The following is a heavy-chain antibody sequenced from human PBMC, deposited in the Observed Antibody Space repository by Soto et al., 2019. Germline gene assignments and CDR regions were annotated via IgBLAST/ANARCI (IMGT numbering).Heavy chain of an antibody. CDR2: IYYSGST. CDR3: ASGYYYGSGSYYWGDAFDI. V-gene: IGHV4-39*01. D-gene: IGHD3-10*01. CDR1: GGSISSSSYY. J-gene: IGHJ3*02. Sequence: SETLSLTCTVSGGSISSSSYYWGWIRQPPGKGLEWIGSIYYSGSTYYNPSLKSRVTISVDTSKNQFSLKLSFVTAAYTSVYYCASGYYYGSGSYYWGDAFDIWGQGTMVT.